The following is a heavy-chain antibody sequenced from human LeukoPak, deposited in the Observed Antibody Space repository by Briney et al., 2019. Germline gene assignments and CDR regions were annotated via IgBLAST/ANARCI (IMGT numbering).Heavy chain of an antibody. CDR3: ARSLGWGSTFDY. CDR2: IYYSGST. J-gene: IGHJ4*02. D-gene: IGHD7-27*01. CDR1: GGAISSGGYS. V-gene: IGHV4-31*03. Sequence: PSQPLSLPCTVSGGAISSGGYSWSWIRPHPGKGLEWIGYIYYSGSTYYNPSLKSRVTISVDTSKNQFSLKLSSVTAADTAVYYCARSLGWGSTFDYWGQGTLVTVSS.